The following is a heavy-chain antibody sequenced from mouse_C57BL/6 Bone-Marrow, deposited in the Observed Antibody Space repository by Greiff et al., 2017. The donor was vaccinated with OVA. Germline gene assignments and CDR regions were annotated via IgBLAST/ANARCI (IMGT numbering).Heavy chain of an antibody. J-gene: IGHJ2*01. V-gene: IGHV14-2*01. CDR3: ARGTTVAYFDY. CDR1: GFNIKDYY. D-gene: IGHD1-1*01. CDR2: IDPEDGET. Sequence: VHVKQSGAELVKPGASVKLSCTASGFNIKDYYMHWVKQRTEQGLEWIGRIDPEDGETKYAPKFQGKATITADTSSNTAYLQLSSLTSEYTAVYYCARGTTVAYFDYWGQGTTLTVSS.